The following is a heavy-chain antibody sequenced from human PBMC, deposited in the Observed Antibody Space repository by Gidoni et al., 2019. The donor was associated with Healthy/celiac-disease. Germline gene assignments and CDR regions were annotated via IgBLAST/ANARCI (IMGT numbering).Heavy chain of an antibody. CDR1: GGSFSGYY. Sequence: QVQLQQWGAGRLKPSETLSLTCAVYGGSFSGYYWSWIRQPPGKGLEWIGEINHSGSTNYNPSLKSRVTISVDTSKNQFSLKLSSVTAADTAVYYCARERQLEGRMDVWGQGTTVTVSS. J-gene: IGHJ6*02. V-gene: IGHV4-34*01. CDR2: INHSGST. D-gene: IGHD6-6*01. CDR3: ARERQLEGRMDV.